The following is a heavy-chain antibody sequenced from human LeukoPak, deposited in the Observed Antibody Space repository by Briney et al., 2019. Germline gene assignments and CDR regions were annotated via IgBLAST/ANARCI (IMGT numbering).Heavy chain of an antibody. CDR3: ARRGSTSYYYYMDV. J-gene: IGHJ6*03. D-gene: IGHD2-2*01. CDR2: ISSSSSTI. Sequence: PGGSLRLSCAASGFTFSSYSMNWVRQAPGKGLEWVSYISSSSSTIYYADSVKGRFTISRDNAKNSLYLQMNSLRAEDTAVYYCARRGSTSYYYYMDVWGKGTTVTVSS. CDR1: GFTFSSYS. V-gene: IGHV3-48*01.